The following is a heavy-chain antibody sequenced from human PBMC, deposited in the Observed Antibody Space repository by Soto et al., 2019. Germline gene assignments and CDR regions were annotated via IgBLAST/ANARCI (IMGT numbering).Heavy chain of an antibody. Sequence: PSETLSLTCTVSGGSISSSSYYWGWIRQPPGKGLEWIGSIYYSGSTYYNPSLKSRVTISVDTSKNQFPLKLSSVTAADTAVYYCARLGGGSYLGYFDYWGQGTLVTVSS. CDR2: IYYSGST. CDR3: ARLGGGSYLGYFDY. D-gene: IGHD2-15*01. CDR1: GGSISSSSYY. J-gene: IGHJ4*02. V-gene: IGHV4-39*01.